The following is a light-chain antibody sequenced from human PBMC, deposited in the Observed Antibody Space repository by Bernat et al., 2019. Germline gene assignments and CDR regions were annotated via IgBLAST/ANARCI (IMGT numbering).Light chain of an antibody. CDR2: GAS. CDR3: QQYHKWPRT. CDR1: QSISSD. V-gene: IGKV3-15*01. Sequence: EILMTQSPTMLSVSPGERATLSCSATQSISSDLAWYHQRPGQALSLLIYGASIRATGISVRFRGTGSGTEFTLTINSLQSEDVGLYYCQQYHKWPRTFGQGTKVEIK. J-gene: IGKJ1*01.